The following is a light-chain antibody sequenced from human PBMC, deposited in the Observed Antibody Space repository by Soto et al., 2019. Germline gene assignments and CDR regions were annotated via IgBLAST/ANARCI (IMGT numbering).Light chain of an antibody. CDR1: QSVSNNY. Sequence: EIVLTPSPGTLSLSPVARATLSCRASQSVSNNYLAWYQQKPGQAPRLLIYGASNRATGIPDRFSGSGSGTDFTLTISSLEPEDFAVYYCQQRSNWPRTFGQGTKVDIK. V-gene: IGKV3D-20*02. CDR2: GAS. CDR3: QQRSNWPRT. J-gene: IGKJ1*01.